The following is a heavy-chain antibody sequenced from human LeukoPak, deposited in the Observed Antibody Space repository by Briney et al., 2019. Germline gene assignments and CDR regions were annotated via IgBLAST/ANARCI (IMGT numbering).Heavy chain of an antibody. CDR3: AKDYGDYVFWYFDL. J-gene: IGHJ2*01. CDR1: GFTFSSYS. CDR2: IYSGGST. V-gene: IGHV3-23*03. Sequence: GGSLRLSCAASGFTFSSYSMNWVRQAPGQGLEWVSVIYSGGSTYYADSVKGRFTISRDNSKNTLYLQMNSLRAEDTAVYYCAKDYGDYVFWYFDLWGRGTLVTVSS. D-gene: IGHD4-17*01.